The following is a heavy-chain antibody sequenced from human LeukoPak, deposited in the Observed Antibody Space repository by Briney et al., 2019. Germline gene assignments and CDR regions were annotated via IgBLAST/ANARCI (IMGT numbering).Heavy chain of an antibody. CDR1: DCSISSYY. D-gene: IGHD1-26*01. V-gene: IGHV4-4*07. Sequence: SETLSLTCTVSDCSISSYYWSWIRQPAGKGLHWIGRIYTSGSTNYNPSLESRVTLSIDTSKNQFSLKLRFVTAADTAVYYCARVKSGSFLFDYWGQGTLVTVSS. J-gene: IGHJ4*02. CDR2: IYTSGST. CDR3: ARVKSGSFLFDY.